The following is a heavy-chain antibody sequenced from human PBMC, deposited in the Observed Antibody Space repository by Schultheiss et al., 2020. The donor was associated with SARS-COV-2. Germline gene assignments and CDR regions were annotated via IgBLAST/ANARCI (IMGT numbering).Heavy chain of an antibody. CDR2: IYYSGST. Sequence: SETLSLTCTVSGGSVSSGSYYWSWIRQPPGKGLEWIGYIYYSGSTNYNPSLKSRVTISVDTSKNQFSLSLSSVTASDTAVYYCAKEGAGYVGYWGQGTLVTVSS. CDR3: AKEGAGYVGY. J-gene: IGHJ4*02. D-gene: IGHD1-14*01. V-gene: IGHV4-61*01. CDR1: GGSVSSGSYY.